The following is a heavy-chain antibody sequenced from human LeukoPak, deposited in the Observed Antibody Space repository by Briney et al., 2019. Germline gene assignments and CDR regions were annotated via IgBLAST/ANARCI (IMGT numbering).Heavy chain of an antibody. CDR3: ASGKWKNGYYMDV. J-gene: IGHJ6*03. Sequence: GGSLRLSCVASGFSFRSYSMNWVRQAPGKGLEWVSYISSSSGNIIYYADSVKGRFTISRDNAKNSLYLQMNSLRVEDTAVYYCASGKWKNGYYMDVWGKGTTVTASS. V-gene: IGHV3-48*04. CDR1: GFSFRSYS. D-gene: IGHD1/OR15-1a*01. CDR2: ISSSSGNII.